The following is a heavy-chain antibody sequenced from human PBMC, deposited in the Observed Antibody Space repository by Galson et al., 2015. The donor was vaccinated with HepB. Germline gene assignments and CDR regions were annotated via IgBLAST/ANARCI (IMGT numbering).Heavy chain of an antibody. J-gene: IGHJ3*02. V-gene: IGHV3-30-3*01. CDR1: GFAFSRYS. CDR2: ISHEGGNK. Sequence: SLRLSCAASGFAFSRYSMHWVRQAPGKGLEWVALISHEGGNKYYADSFKGRVTISRDNVNNTVYLQMNSLRAEDTAVYYCAKDFILIGFDIWGQGSLVIVSS. CDR3: AKDFILIGFDI.